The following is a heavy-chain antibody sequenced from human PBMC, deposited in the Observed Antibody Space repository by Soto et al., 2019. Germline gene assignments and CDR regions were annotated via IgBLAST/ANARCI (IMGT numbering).Heavy chain of an antibody. Sequence: WWSLRLSCSASVFTFSSYAMSWVRQAPGKGLEWVSAISGSGGSTYYADSVKGRFTISRDNSKNTLYLQMNSLRAEDTAVYYCAKGPVNIVVGPFDIWGQGTMVTVSS. V-gene: IGHV3-23*01. D-gene: IGHD2-2*01. J-gene: IGHJ3*02. CDR3: AKGPVNIVVGPFDI. CDR2: ISGSGGST. CDR1: VFTFSSYA.